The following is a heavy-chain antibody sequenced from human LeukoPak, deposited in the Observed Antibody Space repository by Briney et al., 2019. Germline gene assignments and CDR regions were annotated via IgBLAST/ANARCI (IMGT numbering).Heavy chain of an antibody. J-gene: IGHJ4*02. V-gene: IGHV3-21*01. CDR2: ISSSSSYI. CDR1: GFTFSNYA. CDR3: ATDSGYDVDYFDY. D-gene: IGHD5-12*01. Sequence: PGRSLRLSCTASGFTFSNYAMHWVRQAPGKGLEWVSSISSSSSYIYYADSVKGRFTISRDNAKNSLYLQMNSLRAEDTAVYYCATDSGYDVDYFDYWGQGTLVTVSS.